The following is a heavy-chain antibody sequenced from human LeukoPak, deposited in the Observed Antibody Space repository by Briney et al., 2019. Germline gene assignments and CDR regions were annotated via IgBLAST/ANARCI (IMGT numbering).Heavy chain of an antibody. D-gene: IGHD1-20*01. CDR1: GDSINRGDDY. J-gene: IGHJ4*02. V-gene: IGHV4-30-4*08. CDR2: IYYSGST. Sequence: SQTLSLTCTVSGDSINRGDDYWSWIRQPPGKGLEWIVYIYYSGSTSYNPSLKSRVTMSVDTSKNQFSLKLSSVTAADTAVYYCARLTGLWGQGTLVTVSS. CDR3: ARLTGL.